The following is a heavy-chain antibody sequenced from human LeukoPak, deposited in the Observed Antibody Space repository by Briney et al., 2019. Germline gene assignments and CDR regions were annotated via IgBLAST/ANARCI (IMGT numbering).Heavy chain of an antibody. J-gene: IGHJ4*02. CDR2: IIPIFGTA. CDR1: GGTFSSYA. Sequence: RASVKVSCKASGGTFSSYAISWVRQAPGQGLEWMGGIIPIFGTANYAQKFQGRVTITADESTSTAYMELSSLRSEDTAVYYCARDRTGLGFDYWGQGTLVTVSS. CDR3: ARDRTGLGFDY. D-gene: IGHD1-1*01. V-gene: IGHV1-69*13.